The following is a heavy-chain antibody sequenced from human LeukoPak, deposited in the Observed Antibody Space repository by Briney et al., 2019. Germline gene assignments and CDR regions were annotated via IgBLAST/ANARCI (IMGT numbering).Heavy chain of an antibody. CDR1: GYTFTSYA. CDR3: ARVLVGATRPGDRAFDI. J-gene: IGHJ3*02. CDR2: INAGNGNT. Sequence: ASVKVSCKASGYTFTSYAMHWVRQAPGQRLEWMGWINAGNGNTKYSQRFQGRVTITRDTSASTAYMELSSLRSEDTAVYYCARVLVGATRPGDRAFDIWGQGTMVTVSS. V-gene: IGHV1-3*01. D-gene: IGHD1-26*01.